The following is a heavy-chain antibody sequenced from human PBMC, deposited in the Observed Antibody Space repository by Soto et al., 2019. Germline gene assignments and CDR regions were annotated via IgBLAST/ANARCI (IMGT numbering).Heavy chain of an antibody. CDR3: ASHINYDFWSGYYTSPFDY. Sequence: SETLSLTCTVSGGSISSSSYYWGWIRQPPGKGLEWIGSIYYSGSTYYNPSLKSGVTISVDTSKNQFSLKLSSVTAADTAVYYCASHINYDFWSGYYTSPFDYWGQGTLVTVSS. CDR2: IYYSGST. D-gene: IGHD3-3*01. J-gene: IGHJ4*02. CDR1: GGSISSSSYY. V-gene: IGHV4-39*01.